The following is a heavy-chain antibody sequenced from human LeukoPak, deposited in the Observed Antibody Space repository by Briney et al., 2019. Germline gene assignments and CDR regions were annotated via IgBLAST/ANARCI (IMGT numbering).Heavy chain of an antibody. Sequence: SQTLSLTCTVSGGSISSGDYYWSWIRQPPGKGLEWIGYIYYSGSTYYNPSLKSRVTISVDTSKNQFSLKLSSVTAADTAVYYRARAPYSSSLFGWFDPWGQGTLVTVSS. V-gene: IGHV4-30-4*01. CDR3: ARAPYSSSLFGWFDP. J-gene: IGHJ5*02. D-gene: IGHD6-6*01. CDR1: GGSISSGDYY. CDR2: IYYSGST.